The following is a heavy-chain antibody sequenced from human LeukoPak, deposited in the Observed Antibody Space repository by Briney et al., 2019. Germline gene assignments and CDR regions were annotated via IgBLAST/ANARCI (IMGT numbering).Heavy chain of an antibody. V-gene: IGHV3-53*05. CDR3: AKDLSALLPGAHNYMDV. CDR2: IYSGGST. J-gene: IGHJ6*03. CDR1: GFTVSSNY. D-gene: IGHD3-3*02. Sequence: PGGSLRLSCAASGFTVSSNYMSWVRQAPGKGLEWVSVIYSGGSTYHADSVKGRFTISRDNSKNTLYLQMNSLRAEDTALYYCAKDLSALLPGAHNYMDVWGKGTTVTISS.